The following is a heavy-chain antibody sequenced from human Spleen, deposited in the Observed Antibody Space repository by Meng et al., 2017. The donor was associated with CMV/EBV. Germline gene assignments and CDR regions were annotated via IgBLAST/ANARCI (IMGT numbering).Heavy chain of an antibody. D-gene: IGHD3-22*01. CDR2: ISDDGNNK. CDR3: ASYVGYDSSGYYWLDY. CDR1: GFTFSSFG. V-gene: IGHV3-30*19. Sequence: GGSLRLSCVASGFTFSSFGIHWVRQAPGKGLEWVTVISDDGNNKYYAESVKGRFTISRDNSKNTLYLQMNSLRTEDTAVYYCASYVGYDSSGYYWLDYWGQGTLVTVSS. J-gene: IGHJ4*02.